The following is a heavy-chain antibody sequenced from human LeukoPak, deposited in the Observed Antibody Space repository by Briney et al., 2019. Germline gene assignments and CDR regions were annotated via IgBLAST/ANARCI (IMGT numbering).Heavy chain of an antibody. Sequence: SETLSLTCTVSGDSISSYYWSWIRQPAGKGLEWIGRIHISETTNNNPSPKSRVTMSLDTSKNQFSLRLSSVTAADTAVYYCAREMGARSSNAFDIWGQGTMVTVSS. CDR2: IHISETT. CDR3: AREMGARSSNAFDI. D-gene: IGHD1-26*01. V-gene: IGHV4-4*07. CDR1: GDSISSYY. J-gene: IGHJ3*02.